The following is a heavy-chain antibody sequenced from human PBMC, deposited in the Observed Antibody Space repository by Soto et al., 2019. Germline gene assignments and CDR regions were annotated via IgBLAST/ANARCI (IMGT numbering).Heavy chain of an antibody. V-gene: IGHV3-23*01. Sequence: PGGSLRLSCAASGFIFSDYAMAWVRQGPGKGLEWVSTISSGSVNTHYADSVKGRFTISRNDLENTLYLQLNSLRAEDPALYYCARDVGGYHALFEYCGQGT. CDR2: ISSGSVNT. CDR1: GFIFSDYA. CDR3: ARDVGGYHALFEY. D-gene: IGHD5-12*01. J-gene: IGHJ4*02.